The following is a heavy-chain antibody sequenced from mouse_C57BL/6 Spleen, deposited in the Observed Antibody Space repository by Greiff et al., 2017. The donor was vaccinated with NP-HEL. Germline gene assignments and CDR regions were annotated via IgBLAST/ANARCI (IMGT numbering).Heavy chain of an antibody. CDR3: ATIYDGYPWYFDV. CDR2: IHPNSGST. CDR1: GYTFTSYW. D-gene: IGHD2-3*01. V-gene: IGHV1-64*01. Sequence: QVQLQQPGAELVKPGASVKLSCKASGYTFTSYWMHWVKQRPGQGLEWIGMIHPNSGSTNYNEKFKSKATLTVDKSSSTAYMQLSSLTSEDSAVYYCATIYDGYPWYFDVWGTGTTVTVSS. J-gene: IGHJ1*03.